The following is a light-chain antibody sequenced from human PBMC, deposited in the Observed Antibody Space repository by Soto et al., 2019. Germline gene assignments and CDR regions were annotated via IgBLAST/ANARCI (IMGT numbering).Light chain of an antibody. J-gene: IGKJ3*01. Sequence: EIVLTQSPGTLALSPGERATLSCRASQSVNNNYLTWYQQKRGQAPRLLIHGASSRATGIPDRFSGSGSGTYFPLTISRLEPEDFAVYYCQQYGSSPFTFGPGTRVGIK. CDR3: QQYGSSPFT. CDR1: QSVNNNY. V-gene: IGKV3-20*01. CDR2: GAS.